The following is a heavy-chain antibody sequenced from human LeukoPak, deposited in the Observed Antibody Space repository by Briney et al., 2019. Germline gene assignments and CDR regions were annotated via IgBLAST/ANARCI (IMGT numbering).Heavy chain of an antibody. CDR2: ISSSGSTI. J-gene: IGHJ4*02. V-gene: IGHV3-11*01. Sequence: PGGPLSISCAAPGFPFIDNYMSWIRRAPGKALEWVSYISSSGSTIYYADSVKGRFTISRDNAKNSLYLQMDSLRAEDTAVYYCARDLWGLDYWGQGTLVTVSS. D-gene: IGHD3-10*01. CDR3: ARDLWGLDY. CDR1: GFPFIDNY.